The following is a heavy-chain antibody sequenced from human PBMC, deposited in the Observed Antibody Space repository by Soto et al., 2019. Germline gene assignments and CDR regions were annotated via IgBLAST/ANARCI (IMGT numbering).Heavy chain of an antibody. CDR3: ARADFGYSTSWYNLYYYYYGMDV. V-gene: IGHV1-3*01. D-gene: IGHD6-13*01. Sequence: ASVKVSCKASGYTFTSYAMHWVRQAPGQRLEWMGWINAGNGNTKYSQKFQGRVTITRDTSASTAYMELSSLRSEDTAVYYCARADFGYSTSWYNLYYYYYGMDVCVQGTTVPVSS. CDR1: GYTFTSYA. CDR2: INAGNGNT. J-gene: IGHJ6*02.